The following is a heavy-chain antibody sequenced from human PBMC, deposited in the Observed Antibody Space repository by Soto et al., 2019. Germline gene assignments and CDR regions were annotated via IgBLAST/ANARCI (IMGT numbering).Heavy chain of an antibody. CDR3: ARDPAYSSSWPCFDY. D-gene: IGHD6-13*01. CDR1: GFTFSSYS. V-gene: IGHV3-21*01. Sequence: GESLKISCAASGFTFSSYSMNWVRQAPGKGLEWVSSISSSSSYIYYADSVKGRFTISRDNAKNSLYLQMNSLRAEDTAVYYCARDPAYSSSWPCFDYWGQGTLVTVSS. CDR2: ISSSSSYI. J-gene: IGHJ4*02.